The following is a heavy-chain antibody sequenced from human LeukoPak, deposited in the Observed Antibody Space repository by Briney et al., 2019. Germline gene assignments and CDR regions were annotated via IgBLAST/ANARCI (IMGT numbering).Heavy chain of an antibody. CDR1: GFTFYYYW. D-gene: IGHD2-8*02. CDR3: ERGGVGCFDL. J-gene: IGHJ2*01. Sequence: PGGALSLSCSGSGFTFYYYWMEWVPQTPGRGLVGVARINSVGSSPTNSGSVKGRFTTSRHKAKTTVDRQMNGLRAEDSAVYYCERGGVGCFDLWGRGTVVTVSS. V-gene: IGHV3-74*01. CDR2: INSVGSSP.